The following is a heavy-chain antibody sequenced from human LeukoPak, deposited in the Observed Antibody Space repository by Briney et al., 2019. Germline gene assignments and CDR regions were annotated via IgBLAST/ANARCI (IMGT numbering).Heavy chain of an antibody. CDR1: GFSVSNHY. CDR2: IWADGTT. V-gene: IGHV3-66*02. Sequence: GGSLRLSCAASGFSVSNHYMAWVRQAPGRRLEWVSFIWADGTTFYTDSVRGRFTVSRDQFKNTLYLQMSSLRPDDTALYYCARDGAGIESWVELDPWGQGTQVTVSA. D-gene: IGHD5-24*01. CDR3: ARDGAGIESWVELDP. J-gene: IGHJ5*02.